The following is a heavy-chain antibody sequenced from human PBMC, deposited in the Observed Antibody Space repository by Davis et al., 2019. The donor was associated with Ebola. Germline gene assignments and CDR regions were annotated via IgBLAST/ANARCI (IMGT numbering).Heavy chain of an antibody. D-gene: IGHD6-19*01. V-gene: IGHV5-51*01. Sequence: PGGSLRLSCQASGSSFATYWIGWVRQMPGKGLEWMGIIYPGDSDTTYSPSFQGQVTISADKSIRTLYLQWTTLRASDSAIYYCVRQGDSSGWSDWGQGTLVTVSS. CDR3: VRQGDSSGWSD. CDR1: GSSFATYW. J-gene: IGHJ4*02. CDR2: IYPGDSDT.